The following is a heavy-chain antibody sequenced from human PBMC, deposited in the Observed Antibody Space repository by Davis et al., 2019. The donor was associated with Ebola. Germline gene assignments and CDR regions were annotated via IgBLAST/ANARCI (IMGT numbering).Heavy chain of an antibody. J-gene: IGHJ4*02. CDR3: ARERVHRGSYYYFDY. CDR1: GYTFTSYA. Sequence: ASVTVSCKASGYTFTSYAMHWVRQAPGQRLEWMGWINAGNGNTKYSQKFQGRVTITRDTSASTAYMELSSLRSEDTAVYYCARERVHRGSYYYFDYWGQGTLVTVSS. V-gene: IGHV1-3*01. CDR2: INAGNGNT. D-gene: IGHD1-26*01.